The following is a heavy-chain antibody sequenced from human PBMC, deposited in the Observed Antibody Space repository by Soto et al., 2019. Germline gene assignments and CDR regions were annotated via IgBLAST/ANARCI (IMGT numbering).Heavy chain of an antibody. Sequence: SVKVSCKAPGGTFSSYAISWVRQAPGQGLEWMGGIIPIFGTANYAQKFQGRVTITADESTSTAYMELSSLRSEDTAVYYCASGGYCSGGSCYSRNYFDYWGQGTLVTVSS. V-gene: IGHV1-69*13. CDR3: ASGGYCSGGSCYSRNYFDY. D-gene: IGHD2-15*01. CDR2: IIPIFGTA. CDR1: GGTFSSYA. J-gene: IGHJ4*02.